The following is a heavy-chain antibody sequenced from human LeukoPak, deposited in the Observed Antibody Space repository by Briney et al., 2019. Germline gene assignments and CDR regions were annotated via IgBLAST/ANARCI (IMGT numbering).Heavy chain of an antibody. Sequence: GGSLRLSCAASGFTFSNYFMGWVRQAPGKGLEWVADIKQDGSEKDYVDSVKGRFTISRDSAKSTLYLQMNSLRGEDTALYYCTRELWPGDYWGQGTLVTVSS. CDR3: TRELWPGDY. CDR1: GFTFSNYF. D-gene: IGHD3-16*01. CDR2: IKQDGSEK. J-gene: IGHJ4*02. V-gene: IGHV3-7*01.